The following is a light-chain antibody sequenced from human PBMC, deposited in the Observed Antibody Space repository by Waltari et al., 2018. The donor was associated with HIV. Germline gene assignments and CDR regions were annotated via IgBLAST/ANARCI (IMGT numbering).Light chain of an antibody. Sequence: DIQMTQSPSTLSASVGARVTITCRASQSISNRLAGYQQKPGKAPNLLIYKASSLQTGVPSRFSGSGSGTEFTLTISALQPDDFATYYCHQYASYSGTFGQGTKVDIK. J-gene: IGKJ1*01. CDR2: KAS. CDR1: QSISNR. CDR3: HQYASYSGT. V-gene: IGKV1-5*03.